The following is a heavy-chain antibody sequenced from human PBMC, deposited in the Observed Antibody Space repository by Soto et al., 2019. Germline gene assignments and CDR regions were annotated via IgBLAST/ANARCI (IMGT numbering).Heavy chain of an antibody. V-gene: IGHV4-59*08. CDR1: GGSISGYY. CDR3: ARLKLEYYDFWSGYFAV. CDR2: IYYSGST. Sequence: SEPLSLTCTVSGGSISGYYGSWIRQPPEKGLEWFGYIYYSGSTNYNPSLKSRVTISVDTSKILFSLKLISVTAADTALYFCARLKLEYYDFWSGYFAVWGKGTTVTVSS. D-gene: IGHD3-3*01. J-gene: IGHJ6*04.